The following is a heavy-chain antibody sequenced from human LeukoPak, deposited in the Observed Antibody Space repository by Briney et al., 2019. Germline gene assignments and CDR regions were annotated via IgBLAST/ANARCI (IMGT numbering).Heavy chain of an antibody. CDR1: GFTFSSYA. CDR3: ARSPVPAAIHDWFAP. CDR2: ISYDGSNK. V-gene: IGHV3-30-3*01. Sequence: GGSLRLSCAASGFTFSSYAMHWVRQAPGKGLEWVAVISYDGSNKYYADSVKGRFTISRDNSKNTLYLQMNSLRAEDTAVYYCARSPVPAAIHDWFAPWGQGPLVTVSS. D-gene: IGHD2-2*01. J-gene: IGHJ5*02.